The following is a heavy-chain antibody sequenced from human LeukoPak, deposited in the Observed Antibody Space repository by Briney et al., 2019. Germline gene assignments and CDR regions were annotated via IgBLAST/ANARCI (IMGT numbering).Heavy chain of an antibody. CDR3: ARAASVVVPAAIGLDP. D-gene: IGHD2-2*02. J-gene: IGHJ5*02. V-gene: IGHV1-69*01. CDR1: GGTFSSYA. Sequence: SVKVSCKASGGTFSSYAISWVRQAPGQGLEWMGGIIPIFGTANYAQKFQGGVTITADESTSTAYMELSSLRSEDTAVYYCARAASVVVPAAIGLDPWGQGTLVTVSS. CDR2: IIPIFGTA.